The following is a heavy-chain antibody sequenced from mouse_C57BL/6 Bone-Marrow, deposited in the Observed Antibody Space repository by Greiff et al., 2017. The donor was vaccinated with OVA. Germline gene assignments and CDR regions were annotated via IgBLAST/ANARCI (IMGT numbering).Heavy chain of an antibody. CDR3: AHYGSGVYLHY. Sequence: QVQLQQPGAELVRPGTSVKLSCKASGYTFTNYWMHWVKQRPGQGLEWIGVIAPSDSYINYNQKFKGRATLTVDTSSRPAYMHLSSLTSEDSAVYYCAHYGSGVYLHYRGQGTSLTVSS. CDR1: GYTFTNYW. CDR2: IAPSDSYI. D-gene: IGHD1-1*01. J-gene: IGHJ2*02. V-gene: IGHV1-59*01.